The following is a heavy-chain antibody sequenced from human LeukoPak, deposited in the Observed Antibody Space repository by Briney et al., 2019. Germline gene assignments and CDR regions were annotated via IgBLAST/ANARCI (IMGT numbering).Heavy chain of an antibody. CDR3: AKGASERGWGFSTSLRPY. J-gene: IGHJ4*02. CDR1: GFTFTDYI. CDR2: ISGGGGST. Sequence: GGSLTRSCTASGFTFTDYIMLWLRQAQGKGLEGCSGISGGGGSTYYADSVNSRFTIYRDDSNNTLSLRMDSLRFEDTAVYYCAKGASERGWGFSTSLRPYWGQGTLVTVSS. D-gene: IGHD3-16*01. V-gene: IGHV3-23*01.